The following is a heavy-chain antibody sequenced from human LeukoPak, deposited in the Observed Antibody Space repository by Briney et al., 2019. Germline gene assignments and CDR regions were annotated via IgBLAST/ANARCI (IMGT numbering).Heavy chain of an antibody. CDR1: GFTFSSYG. CDR3: ARGKEVITMLRGLKPGYYFDY. J-gene: IGHJ4*02. D-gene: IGHD3-10*01. V-gene: IGHV3-30*02. CDR2: IRYDGSNK. Sequence: GGSLRLSCAASGFTFSSYGMHWVRQAPGKGLEWVAFIRYDGSNKYYADSVKGRFTISRDNSKNTLYLQMNSLRAEDTAVYYCARGKEVITMLRGLKPGYYFDYWGQGTLVTVSS.